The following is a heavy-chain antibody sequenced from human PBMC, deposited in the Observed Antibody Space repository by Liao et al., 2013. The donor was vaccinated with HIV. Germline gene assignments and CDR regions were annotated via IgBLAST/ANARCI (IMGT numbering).Heavy chain of an antibody. CDR1: RGSMGGLY. V-gene: IGHV4-59*11. J-gene: IGHJ4*02. CDR3: AREQTYYYESSGSLFDY. D-gene: IGHD3-22*01. Sequence: QVQLQQAGPGLVKPSETLSLICTVSRGSMGGLYWSWIRQTPGKGLEWIGYAYHNGNTNYNPSINSRVTISIDASKKQVSLRLGSVTAADTAVYYCAREQTYYYESSGSLFDYWGQGTLVTVSS. CDR2: AYHNGNT.